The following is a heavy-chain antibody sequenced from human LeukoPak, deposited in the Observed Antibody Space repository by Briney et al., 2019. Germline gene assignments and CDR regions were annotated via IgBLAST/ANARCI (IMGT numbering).Heavy chain of an antibody. Sequence: PGGSLRLSCAASGFTFSSYVMHWVRQAPGKGLEWVAVISYDGSNKYYADSVKGRFTISRDNSKNTLYLQMNSLRAEDTAVYYCAKDGEIYDSSGSNLDYWGQGTLVTVSS. CDR3: AKDGEIYDSSGSNLDY. CDR1: GFTFSSYV. CDR2: ISYDGSNK. D-gene: IGHD3-22*01. J-gene: IGHJ4*02. V-gene: IGHV3-30*18.